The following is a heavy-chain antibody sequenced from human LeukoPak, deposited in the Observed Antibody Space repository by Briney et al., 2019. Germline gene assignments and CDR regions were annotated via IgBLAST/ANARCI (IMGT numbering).Heavy chain of an antibody. CDR3: ARVGPQGSGYYADAFDI. Sequence: PSETLSLTCTVSGGSISSSSYYWGWIRQPPGKGLEWIGSIYYSGSTYYNPSLKSRVTISVDTSKNQFSLKLSSVTAADTAVYYCARVGPQGSGYYADAFDIWGQGTMVTVSS. V-gene: IGHV4-39*07. D-gene: IGHD3-22*01. J-gene: IGHJ3*02. CDR2: IYYSGST. CDR1: GGSISSSSYY.